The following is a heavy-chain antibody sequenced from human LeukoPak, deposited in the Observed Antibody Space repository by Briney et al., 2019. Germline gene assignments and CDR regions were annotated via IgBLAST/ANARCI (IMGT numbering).Heavy chain of an antibody. Sequence: GGSLRLSCAASGFTFDDYVMHWVRQAPGKGLEWVSGITWNSDTIAYADSVKGRFTISRDNAKNSLYLQMNSLRAEDTAVYYCASRKQWDMIDYWGQGTLVTVSS. J-gene: IGHJ4*02. CDR1: GFTFDDYV. V-gene: IGHV3-9*01. D-gene: IGHD2-15*01. CDR2: ITWNSDTI. CDR3: ASRKQWDMIDY.